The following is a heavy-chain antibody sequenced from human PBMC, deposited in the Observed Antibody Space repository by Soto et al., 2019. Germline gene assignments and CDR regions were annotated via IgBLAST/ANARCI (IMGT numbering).Heavy chain of an antibody. V-gene: IGHV3-33*01. CDR1: GFTFSSYG. Sequence: PGGSLRLSCAASGFTFSSYGMHWVRQAPGKGLEWVAVIWYDGSNKYYADSVKGRFTISRDNSKNTLYLQMNSLRAEDTAVYYCARDNHLGYCSGGSCYGMDCWGQGALVTVSS. J-gene: IGHJ4*02. D-gene: IGHD2-15*01. CDR3: ARDNHLGYCSGGSCYGMDC. CDR2: IWYDGSNK.